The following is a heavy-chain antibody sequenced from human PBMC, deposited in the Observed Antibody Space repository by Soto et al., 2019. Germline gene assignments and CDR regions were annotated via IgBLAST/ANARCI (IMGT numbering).Heavy chain of an antibody. Sequence: QVQLVQSGAEVKKPGSSVKVSCKASGGNFTSYAISWVRQAPGQGLEFMGGLVPLFGTTNYAHKFRGRVTVTADESTSTVYMEMSSLRSEDTAVYYCAKASGRSWYNWFDPWGQGTRVTVST. CDR1: GGNFTSYA. D-gene: IGHD6-13*01. CDR3: AKASGRSWYNWFDP. V-gene: IGHV1-69*01. J-gene: IGHJ5*02. CDR2: LVPLFGTT.